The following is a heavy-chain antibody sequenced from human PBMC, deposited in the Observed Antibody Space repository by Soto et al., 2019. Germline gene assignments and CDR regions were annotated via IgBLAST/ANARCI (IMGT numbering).Heavy chain of an antibody. V-gene: IGHV3-7*04. CDR1: GFTFSSYW. CDR3: ARFYYDSICYLPSPYCYYYGMHF. Sequence: GGSLRLSCAASGFTFSSYWMSWVRQAPGKGLEWVANIKQDGSEKYYVDSVKGRFTISRDDAKNSLYLQMNSLRAEDTAVYYCARFYYDSICYLPSPYCYYYGMHFWGQGTTVTVSS. D-gene: IGHD3-22*01. CDR2: IKQDGSEK. J-gene: IGHJ6*02.